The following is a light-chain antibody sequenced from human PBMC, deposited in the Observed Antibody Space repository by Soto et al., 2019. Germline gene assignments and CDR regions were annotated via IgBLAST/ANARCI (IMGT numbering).Light chain of an antibody. J-gene: IGKJ1*01. Sequence: EIVMTQSPATLSVSPGERATLSCRASQSVSSNLAWYQQKPGQAPRLLIYGASTRATGIPARFSGSGSGTEFTLTISSQQSEDFAVYYCQQYNNWPGFGQGTKVEIK. CDR3: QQYNNWPG. V-gene: IGKV3-15*01. CDR1: QSVSSN. CDR2: GAS.